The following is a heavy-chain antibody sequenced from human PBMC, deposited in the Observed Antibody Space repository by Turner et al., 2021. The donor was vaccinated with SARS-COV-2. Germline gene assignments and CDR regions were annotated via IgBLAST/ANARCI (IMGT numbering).Heavy chain of an antibody. CDR2: ISAYNGNT. Sequence: VQLVQSVPEVKTPGASVKVSCTASGPTFTSNGITWVRQAPGQGLEWMGWISAYNGNTNYEQKLQGRVNRTTDTSTSTAYMELRSLRSDDRAVYYCARDYGWGSYGHYDGMDVWGQGTTVTVSS. V-gene: IGHV1-18*01. J-gene: IGHJ6*02. CDR3: ARDYGWGSYGHYDGMDV. D-gene: IGHD3-10*01. CDR1: GPTFTSNG.